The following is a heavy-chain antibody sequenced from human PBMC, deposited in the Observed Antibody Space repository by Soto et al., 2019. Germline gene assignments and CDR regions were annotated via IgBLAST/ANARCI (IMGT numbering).Heavy chain of an antibody. CDR1: GFTFSSYG. V-gene: IGHV3-33*01. J-gene: IGHJ4*02. Sequence: QVQLVESGGGVVQPGRSLRLSCAASGFTFSSYGMHWVRQAPGKGLEWVAVIWYDGSNKYYADSVKGRFTISRDNSKNTLYLQMNSLRAEDTAVYYFARVNVIEDYFDYWGQGTLVTVSS. CDR2: IWYDGSNK. CDR3: ARVNVIEDYFDY.